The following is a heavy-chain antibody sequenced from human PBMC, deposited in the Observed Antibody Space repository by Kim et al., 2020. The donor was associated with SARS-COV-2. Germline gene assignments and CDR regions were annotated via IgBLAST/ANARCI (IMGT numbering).Heavy chain of an antibody. D-gene: IGHD6-19*01. CDR3: TTERQWLAHFDY. Sequence: DYAAPVKGRFTISRDDSKNTLYLQMNSLKTEDTAVYYCTTERQWLAHFDYWGQGTLVTVSS. V-gene: IGHV3-15*01. J-gene: IGHJ4*02.